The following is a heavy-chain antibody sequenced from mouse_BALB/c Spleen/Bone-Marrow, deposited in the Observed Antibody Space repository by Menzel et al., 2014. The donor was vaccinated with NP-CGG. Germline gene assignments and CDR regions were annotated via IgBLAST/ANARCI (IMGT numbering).Heavy chain of an antibody. CDR1: SYIFTNYW. V-gene: IGHV1S81*02. CDR3: ARRGDYYGAMDY. CDR2: INPTNGRS. J-gene: IGHJ4*01. Sequence: QVQLQQSGAELVKPGAPVKLSCKASSYIFTNYWMHWVKRRPGQGLSWIGEINPTNGRSNYNEKFKSKATLTVDKSSSTAYMQLSSLTSEDSAVYYCARRGDYYGAMDYWGQGTSVTVSS. D-gene: IGHD1-1*01.